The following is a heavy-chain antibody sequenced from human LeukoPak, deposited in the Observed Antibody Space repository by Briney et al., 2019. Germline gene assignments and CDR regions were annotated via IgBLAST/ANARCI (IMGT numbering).Heavy chain of an antibody. D-gene: IGHD3-10*01. CDR2: ISYDGSNK. V-gene: IGHV3-30-3*01. CDR3: AREVGVRGVPGAFDI. Sequence: GGSLRLSCAASGFTFSSYAMHWVRQAPGKGLEWVAVISYDGSNKYYADSVKGRFTISRDNSKNTLYLQMNSLRAEDTAVYYCAREVGVRGVPGAFDIWGQGTMVTVSS. J-gene: IGHJ3*02. CDR1: GFTFSSYA.